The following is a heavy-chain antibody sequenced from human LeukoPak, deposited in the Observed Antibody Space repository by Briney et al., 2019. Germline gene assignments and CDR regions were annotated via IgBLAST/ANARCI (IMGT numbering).Heavy chain of an antibody. Sequence: SVKVSCKPSGYTFTRYFMHWVRQAPGQGLEWMGIINPSGGSTSYAPKLQGRVTMTRDTYTSPVYMELSSLRSEDTAVYYCARDRDGYNRHLFDYWGQGTLVTVSS. J-gene: IGHJ4*02. V-gene: IGHV1-46*04. CDR2: INPSGGST. D-gene: IGHD5-24*01. CDR1: GYTFTRYF. CDR3: ARDRDGYNRHLFDY.